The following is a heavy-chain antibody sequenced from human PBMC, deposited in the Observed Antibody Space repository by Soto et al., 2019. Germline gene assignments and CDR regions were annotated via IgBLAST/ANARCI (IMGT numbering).Heavy chain of an antibody. V-gene: IGHV3-33*01. J-gene: IGHJ6*02. Sequence: GGSLRLSCEASGFTFNTYSMHWVRQPPGKGLEWLAAIWYDGTQKYYADSVKGRFIISRDNSKKTLYLEMNSLRDEDTAVYYCARGGSAERQTDGDSYHYYPMDVWGQGTTVTVSS. CDR3: ARGGSAERQTDGDSYHYYPMDV. CDR2: IWYDGTQK. D-gene: IGHD3-22*01. CDR1: GFTFNTYS.